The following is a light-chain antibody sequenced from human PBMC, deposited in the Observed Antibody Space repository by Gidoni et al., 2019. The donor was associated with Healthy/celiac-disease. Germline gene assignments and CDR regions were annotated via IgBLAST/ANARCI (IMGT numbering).Light chain of an antibody. V-gene: IGKV3-11*01. CDR2: DAS. J-gene: IGKJ4*01. Sequence: EIVLTQSPATLSLSPGERATLSCRAGQSVSSYLAWYQQTPGQAPRLLIYDASNRAPGIPARVSGTGSGTDFTLTISSLVPEDFAVYYCQQRSNWLFGGGTKVEIK. CDR1: QSVSSY. CDR3: QQRSNWL.